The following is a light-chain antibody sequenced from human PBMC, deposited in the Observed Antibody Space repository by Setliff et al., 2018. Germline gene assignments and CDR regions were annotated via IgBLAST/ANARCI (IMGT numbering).Light chain of an antibody. CDR2: EVS. CDR1: SSDVGAYNY. Sequence: QSVLTQPASVSGSPGQSITISCTGTSSDVGAYNYVSWYQQHPGKAPKLMIYEVSNRPSGVSNRFSGSKSGNTAPLTISGLQAEDEADYYCTSYTSTARVFGTGTKVTVL. J-gene: IGLJ1*01. CDR3: TSYTSTARV. V-gene: IGLV2-14*01.